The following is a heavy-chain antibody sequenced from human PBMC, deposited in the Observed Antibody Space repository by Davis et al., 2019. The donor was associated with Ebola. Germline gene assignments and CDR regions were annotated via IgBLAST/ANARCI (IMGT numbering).Heavy chain of an antibody. CDR3: AKDITYSSSWYGDFDY. J-gene: IGHJ4*02. D-gene: IGHD6-13*01. Sequence: GGSLRLSCAASGFTFDDYAMHWVRQAPGKGLEWVSGISWNSGSIGYADSVKGRFTISRDNAKNSLYLQMNSLRAEDTALYYCAKDITYSSSWYGDFDYWGQGTLVTVSS. V-gene: IGHV3-9*01. CDR2: ISWNSGSI. CDR1: GFTFDDYA.